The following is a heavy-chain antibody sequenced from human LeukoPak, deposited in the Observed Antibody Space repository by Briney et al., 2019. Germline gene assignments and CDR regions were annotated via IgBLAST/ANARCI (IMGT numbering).Heavy chain of an antibody. J-gene: IGHJ4*02. CDR1: GYTFTSYD. CDR3: ARGVHYYDSSGYLTYDY. V-gene: IGHV1-69*13. D-gene: IGHD3-22*01. CDR2: IIPIFGTA. Sequence: ASVKVSCKASGYTFTSYDISWVRQAPGQGLEWMGGIIPIFGTANYAQKFQGRVTITADESTSTAYMELSSLRSEDTAVYYCARGVHYYDSSGYLTYDYWGQGTLVTVSS.